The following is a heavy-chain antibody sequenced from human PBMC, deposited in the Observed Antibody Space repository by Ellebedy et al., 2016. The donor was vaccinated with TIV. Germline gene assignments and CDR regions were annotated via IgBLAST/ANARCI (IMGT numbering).Heavy chain of an antibody. Sequence: GESLKISXAASGFTFSSYAMSWVRQAPGKGLEWVSAISGSGGSTYYADSVKGRFTISRDNAKNSLYLQMNSLRAEDTAVYYCARGLLPFDYWGQGTLVTVSS. CDR2: ISGSGGST. CDR1: GFTFSSYA. D-gene: IGHD2-15*01. CDR3: ARGLLPFDY. V-gene: IGHV3-23*01. J-gene: IGHJ4*02.